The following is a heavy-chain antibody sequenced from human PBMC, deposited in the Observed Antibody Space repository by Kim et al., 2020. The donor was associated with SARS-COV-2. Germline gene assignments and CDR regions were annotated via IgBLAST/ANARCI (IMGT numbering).Heavy chain of an antibody. Sequence: GGSLRLSCAASGFTFSNYGMHWVRQAPGKGLEWVAVISYDGTNKYYADSVKGRFTISRDNSKNTLYLQMNSLRAEDAAVYYCAKEGYFDSRGNAFDIWG. CDR3: AKEGYFDSRGNAFDI. J-gene: IGHJ3*02. CDR1: GFTFSNYG. CDR2: ISYDGTNK. D-gene: IGHD3-22*01. V-gene: IGHV3-30*18.